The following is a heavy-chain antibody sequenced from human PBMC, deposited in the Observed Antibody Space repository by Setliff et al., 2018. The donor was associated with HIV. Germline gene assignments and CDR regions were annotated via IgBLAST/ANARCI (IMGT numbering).Heavy chain of an antibody. J-gene: IGHJ4*02. CDR3: ARVVVVAAKLDY. CDR1: GYTFSDYY. CDR2: IIPIFGTA. V-gene: IGHV1-69*06. Sequence: GASVKVSCKASGYTFSDYYMHWVQQAPGKGLEWMGGIIPIFGTANYAQKFQGRVTITADTSTSTAYMELRSLRSDDTAVYYCARVVVVAAKLDYWGQGTLVTVSS. D-gene: IGHD2-15*01.